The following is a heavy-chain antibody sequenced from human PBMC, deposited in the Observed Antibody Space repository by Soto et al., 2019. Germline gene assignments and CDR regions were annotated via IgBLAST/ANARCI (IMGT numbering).Heavy chain of an antibody. Sequence: QVQLVQSGAEVKKPGASVKVSCKTSGYTFTSYDINWVRQATGQGLEWMGWMNPNTGNTGYAQNLQGRVTLTRDTSRSTAYMELSSLRSQDTAVYYCGTTAFASSGWGQGTLVTVSS. CDR2: MNPNTGNT. J-gene: IGHJ4*02. V-gene: IGHV1-8*01. CDR3: GTTAFASSG. CDR1: GYTFTSYD. D-gene: IGHD3-22*01.